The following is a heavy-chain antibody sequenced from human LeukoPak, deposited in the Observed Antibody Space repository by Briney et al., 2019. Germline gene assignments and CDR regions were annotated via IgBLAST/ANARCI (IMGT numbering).Heavy chain of an antibody. Sequence: GGSLRLSCEASGFTFNTYEMNWVRQAPGKGLEWISYMSPSGSVSHYADSVRGRFTISRDNAKDSLYLHMNNLRADDTAIYYCVRGRITGYDSGGDCWGQGTLITVSS. J-gene: IGHJ4*02. CDR2: MSPSGSVS. CDR1: GFTFNTYE. CDR3: VRGRITGYDSGGDC. V-gene: IGHV3-48*03. D-gene: IGHD1-20*01.